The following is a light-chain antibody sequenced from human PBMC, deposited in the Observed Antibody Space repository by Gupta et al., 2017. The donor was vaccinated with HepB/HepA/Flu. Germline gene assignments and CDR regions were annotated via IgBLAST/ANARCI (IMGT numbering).Light chain of an antibody. CDR3: AAWDDSLNGPV. Sequence: QSVLTHPPSVSEAPTQRVTIYCSGSSSNIGNNAVNWYQQLPGKAPKLLIYYDDLLPSGVSDRFSGSKSGTSASLAISGLQSEDEADYYCAAWDDSLNGPVFGGGTKLTVL. J-gene: IGLJ2*01. V-gene: IGLV1-36*01. CDR2: YDD. CDR1: SSNIGNNA.